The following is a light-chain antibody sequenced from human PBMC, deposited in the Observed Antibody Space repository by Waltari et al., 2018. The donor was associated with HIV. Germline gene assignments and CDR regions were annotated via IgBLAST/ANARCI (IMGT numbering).Light chain of an antibody. CDR3: SSYTPTNTVI. V-gene: IGLV2-14*01. CDR2: EVT. CDR1: NSDVGGYNY. J-gene: IGLJ2*01. Sequence: QSALTQPASVSGSPGQSITLSCIGTNSDVGGYNYVSWYQQHPGKAPKLLIYEVTNWPSGISNRFSGSKSGNTASLTISGLQAEDEADYYCSSYTPTNTVIFGGGTKLTVL.